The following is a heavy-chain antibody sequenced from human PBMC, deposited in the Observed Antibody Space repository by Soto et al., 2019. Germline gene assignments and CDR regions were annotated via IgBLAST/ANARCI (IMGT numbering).Heavy chain of an antibody. CDR1: GFTFNNYW. CDR3: AREKRANSYFDY. CDR2: IKQDGSGK. V-gene: IGHV3-7*01. J-gene: IGHJ4*02. Sequence: EVQLVESGGGLAQPGGSLRLSCAASGFTFNNYWMTWVRQAPGKGLEWVAGIKQDGSGKYYVDSVKGRFTISRDNAKNALSLQVNSLRAEDTAVYYCAREKRANSYFDYWGRGTLVTVSS. D-gene: IGHD6-25*01.